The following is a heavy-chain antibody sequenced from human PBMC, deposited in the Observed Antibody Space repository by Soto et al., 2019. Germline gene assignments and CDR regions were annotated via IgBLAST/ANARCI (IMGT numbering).Heavy chain of an antibody. V-gene: IGHV1-2*02. J-gene: IGHJ5*02. Sequence: ASVKVSCKASGYTFTGYYMHWVRQAPGQGLEWMGWINPNSGGTNYAQKFQGRVTMTRDTSISTAYMELSRLRSDDTAVYYCARSIAAAGTLDPWGQGTLVTVSS. CDR2: INPNSGGT. D-gene: IGHD6-13*01. CDR3: ARSIAAAGTLDP. CDR1: GYTFTGYY.